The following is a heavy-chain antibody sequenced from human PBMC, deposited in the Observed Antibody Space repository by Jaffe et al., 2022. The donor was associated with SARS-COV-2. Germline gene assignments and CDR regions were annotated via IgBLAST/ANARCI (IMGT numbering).Heavy chain of an antibody. Sequence: QVQLQESGPGLVRPSQTLSLTCTVSGGSISSGSYYWTWIRQPAGKGLEWIGRIHISESTSYNPSLKSRVTISVDTSKNQFSLKLSSVTAADTAVYYCATLGSSDYWGQGTLVTVSS. D-gene: IGHD7-27*01. J-gene: IGHJ4*02. CDR1: GGSISSGSYY. CDR2: IHISEST. V-gene: IGHV4-61*02. CDR3: ATLGSSDY.